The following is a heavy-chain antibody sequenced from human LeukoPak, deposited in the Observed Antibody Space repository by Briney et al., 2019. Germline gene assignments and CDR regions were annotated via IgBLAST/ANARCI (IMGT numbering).Heavy chain of an antibody. CDR2: IQSDGRNK. D-gene: IGHD3-10*01. Sequence: PGGSLRLSCAASGFTFSTYGMHWVRQAPGQGLEWAAFIQSDGRNKNYADSVRGRFTISRDNSKNTVYLQMNSLRPEDTAVYYCAKASVSGSSPGYWGQGTGVTVSS. V-gene: IGHV3-30*02. CDR3: AKASVSGSSPGY. CDR1: GFTFSTYG. J-gene: IGHJ4*02.